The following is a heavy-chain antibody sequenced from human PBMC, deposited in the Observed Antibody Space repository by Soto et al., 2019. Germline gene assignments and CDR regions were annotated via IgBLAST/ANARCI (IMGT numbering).Heavy chain of an antibody. CDR2: IIPIFGTA. V-gene: IGHV1-69*13. CDR1: GGSFSSYA. D-gene: IGHD6-13*01. CDR3: ASWGIAAAGTGYYGMDV. J-gene: IGHJ6*02. Sequence: SVKVSCKASGGSFSSYAISWVRQAPGQGLEWMGGIIPIFGTANYAQKFQGRVTITADESTSTAYMELSSLRSEDTAVYYCASWGIAAAGTGYYGMDVWGQGTTVTVSS.